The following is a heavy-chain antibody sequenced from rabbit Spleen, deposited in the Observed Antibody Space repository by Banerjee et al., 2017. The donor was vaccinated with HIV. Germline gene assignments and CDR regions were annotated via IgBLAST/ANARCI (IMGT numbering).Heavy chain of an antibody. D-gene: IGHD8-1*01. J-gene: IGHJ6*01. CDR2: IYAGSTGAT. CDR1: GFSFSSSYW. CDR3: ARDAASSFSSYGMDL. Sequence: EESGGALVKPEGSLTLTCTASGFSFSSSYWICWVRQAPGKGLGWIGCIYAGSTGATYYASWAKGRFTISKSSSTTVTLQLSSLTAADTATYFCARDAASSFSSYGMDLWGPGTLVTVS. V-gene: IGHV1S45*01.